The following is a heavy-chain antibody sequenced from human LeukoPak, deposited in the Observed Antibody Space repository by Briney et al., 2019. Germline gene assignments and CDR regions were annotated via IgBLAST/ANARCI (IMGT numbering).Heavy chain of an antibody. J-gene: IGHJ4*02. V-gene: IGHV3-30-3*01. CDR3: ATPRGSSRHVDY. Sequence: GGSLRLSCAASGLTFSNYIMHWVRQAPGKGLEWVAVILYDGSNKFYADSVKGRFTISRDNSKNTLYLQMNSLRAEDTAVYYCATPRGSSRHVDYWGQGTLVTVSS. CDR2: ILYDGSNK. CDR1: GLTFSNYI. D-gene: IGHD1-26*01.